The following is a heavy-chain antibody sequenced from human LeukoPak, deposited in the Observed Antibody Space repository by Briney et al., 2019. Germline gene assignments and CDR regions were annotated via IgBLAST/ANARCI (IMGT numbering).Heavy chain of an antibody. CDR3: ANGGRGYCSSTSCYPDY. V-gene: IGHV3-30*02. Sequence: GGSLRLSCAASGFTFSSYGMHWVRQAPCKGLEWVAFIRYDGSNKYYADSVKGRFTISRDNSKNTLYLQMNSLRAEDTAVYYCANGGRGYCSSTSCYPDYWGQGTLVTVSS. D-gene: IGHD2-2*01. CDR2: IRYDGSNK. CDR1: GFTFSSYG. J-gene: IGHJ4*02.